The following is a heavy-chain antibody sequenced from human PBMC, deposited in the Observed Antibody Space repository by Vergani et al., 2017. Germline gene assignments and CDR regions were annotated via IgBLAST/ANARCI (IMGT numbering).Heavy chain of an antibody. D-gene: IGHD3-22*01. J-gene: IGHJ4*02. V-gene: IGHV3-21*01. Sequence: EVQLVESGGGLVKPGGSLRLSCAASGFTFSSYSMNWVRQAPGKGLEWVSSITSSSSYIYYADSVKSRFTISRDNAKNSLYLQMNSLRAEDTAVYYCARDGSYDSRGLVDYWGQGTLVTVSS. CDR3: ARDGSYDSRGLVDY. CDR2: ITSSSSYI. CDR1: GFTFSSYS.